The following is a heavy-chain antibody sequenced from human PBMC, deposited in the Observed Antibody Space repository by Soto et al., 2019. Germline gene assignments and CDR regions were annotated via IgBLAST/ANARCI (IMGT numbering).Heavy chain of an antibody. J-gene: IGHJ4*02. CDR2: IYYSGST. Sequence: QVQLQESGPGLVKPSETLSLTCTVSGGAISSYYWSWIRQPPGKGLGWIGYIYYSGSTNYNPSLKSRVTISVDTSKNQFSLKLSSVTAADTAVYYCARRYAGNFDYWGQGTLVTVSS. CDR3: ARRYAGNFDY. D-gene: IGHD2-8*01. CDR1: GGAISSYY. V-gene: IGHV4-59*01.